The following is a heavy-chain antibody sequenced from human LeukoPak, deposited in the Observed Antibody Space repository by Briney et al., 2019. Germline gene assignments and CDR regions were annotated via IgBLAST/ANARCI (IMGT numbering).Heavy chain of an antibody. D-gene: IGHD2/OR15-2a*01. CDR1: GFTFSSHW. CDR2: ISKGGTYI. J-gene: IGHJ6*02. CDR3: AREEDSTTIRSSYGMDV. Sequence: GGSLRLSCVDSGFTFSSHWMSWVRQAPGKGLEWVSCISKGGTYIYYADSVRGRFTISRDNAKDSLYLQMNSLRAEDTAVYYCAREEDSTTIRSSYGMDVWGQGTTVTVSS. V-gene: IGHV3-21*01.